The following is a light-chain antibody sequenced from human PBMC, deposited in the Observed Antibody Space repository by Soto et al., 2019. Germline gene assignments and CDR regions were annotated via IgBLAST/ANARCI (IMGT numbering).Light chain of an antibody. Sequence: EIVLTQSPGTLSLSPGERATLSCRASQSVSSSYLAWYQQKPGQAPRLLIYGASSRATGIPDRFSGSGSGTAFTLTISRLEPADFAVYYCQQYGSSPSTFGPGTKVEIK. V-gene: IGKV3-20*01. CDR1: QSVSSSY. CDR2: GAS. J-gene: IGKJ1*01. CDR3: QQYGSSPST.